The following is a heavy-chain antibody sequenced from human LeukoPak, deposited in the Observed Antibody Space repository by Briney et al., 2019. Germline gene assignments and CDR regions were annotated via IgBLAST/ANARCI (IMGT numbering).Heavy chain of an antibody. Sequence: GGSLRLSCAASGFTFSSYWMSWVRQAPGKGLEWVSGINWNGGSTGYADSVKGRFTISSDNAKNSLYLQMNSLRAEDTALYYCARLGYDSSGLGPYFDYWGQGTLVTVSS. CDR3: ARLGYDSSGLGPYFDY. D-gene: IGHD3-22*01. CDR2: INWNGGST. J-gene: IGHJ4*02. V-gene: IGHV3-20*04. CDR1: GFTFSSYW.